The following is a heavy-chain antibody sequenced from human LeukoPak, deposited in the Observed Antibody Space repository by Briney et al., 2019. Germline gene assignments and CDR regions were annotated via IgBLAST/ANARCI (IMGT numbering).Heavy chain of an antibody. D-gene: IGHD2/OR15-2a*01. CDR2: IFHTGNT. J-gene: IGHJ5*02. CDR1: GFSINNGYY. CDR3: ARDPIIGGRRFDP. V-gene: IGHV4-38-2*02. Sequence: SETLSLTCSVSGFSINNGYYWGWSRQPPGKGLEWIGSIFHTGNTYYTPSLKSRVTISIDTSKNQFSLKLSSVTAADTAVYYCARDPIIGGRRFDPWGQGTLVTVSS.